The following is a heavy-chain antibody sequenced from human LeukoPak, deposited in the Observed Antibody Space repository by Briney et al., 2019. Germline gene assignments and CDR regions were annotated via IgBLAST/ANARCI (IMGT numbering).Heavy chain of an antibody. CDR3: AREGGTSSVVVVYFDY. J-gene: IGHJ4*02. V-gene: IGHV3-7*01. D-gene: IGHD2-2*01. Sequence: GGSLRLSCAASGFTFSSYWMGWVRQAPGKGLEWVANIKQDGSEKCYVDSVKGRFTISRDNAKNSLYLQMNSLRAEDTAVYYCAREGGTSSVVVVYFDYWGQGTLVTVSS. CDR2: IKQDGSEK. CDR1: GFTFSSYW.